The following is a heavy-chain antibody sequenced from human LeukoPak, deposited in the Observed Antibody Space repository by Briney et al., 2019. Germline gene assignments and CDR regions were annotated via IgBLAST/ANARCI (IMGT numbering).Heavy chain of an antibody. CDR3: ASTTMVRGVISYFDS. D-gene: IGHD3-10*01. CDR1: GYSFTTYW. CDR2: IYPGDSAT. V-gene: IGHV5-51*01. J-gene: IGHJ4*02. Sequence: GESLKISCTGSGYSFTTYWIGWVRQMPGKGLEWMGIIYPGDSATRYSPSFQGQVTISADKSISTAYLQWSSLKASDTAMYYCASTTMVRGVISYFDSWGQGTVVTVSS.